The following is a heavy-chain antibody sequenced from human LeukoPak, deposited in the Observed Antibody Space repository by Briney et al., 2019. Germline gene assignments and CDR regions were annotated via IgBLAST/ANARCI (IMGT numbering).Heavy chain of an antibody. Sequence: ASVKVSCKASGYNFFNSGITWVRQAPGQGPEWIGWVSTYTGNTNYVEKLRGRVTMTADISTDTAYMELRSLISDDTAVYFCGRDEDIPTYPNWIDTWGQGTLVTVSS. D-gene: IGHD2-2*03. CDR1: GYNFFNSG. J-gene: IGHJ5*02. CDR2: VSTYTGNT. CDR3: GRDEDIPTYPNWIDT. V-gene: IGHV1-18*01.